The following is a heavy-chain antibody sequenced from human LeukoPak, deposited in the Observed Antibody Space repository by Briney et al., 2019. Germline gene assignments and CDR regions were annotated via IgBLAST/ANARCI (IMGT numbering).Heavy chain of an antibody. CDR3: ARETPSSAYYYDSSGYRGGNDAFDI. Sequence: SETLSLTCTVSGGSISSYYWSWIRQPAGKGLEWIGRIYTSGSTNYNPSLKSRVTMSVDTSKNQFSLKLSSVTAADTAVYYCARETPSSAYYYDSSGYRGGNDAFDIWGQGTMVTVSS. CDR1: GGSISSYY. V-gene: IGHV4-4*07. J-gene: IGHJ3*02. CDR2: IYTSGST. D-gene: IGHD3-22*01.